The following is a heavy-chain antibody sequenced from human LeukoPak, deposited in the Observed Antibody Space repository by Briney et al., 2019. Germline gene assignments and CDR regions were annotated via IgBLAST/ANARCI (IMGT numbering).Heavy chain of an antibody. Sequence: GGSLRLSCAASGFTFSSYGMHRVRQAPGKGLEWVALIWDDGSNKYYADSVKGRFTISRDTSKNTLYLQMNSLRAEDTAVYYCAKDLRRAISGVVIPVYYYYMDVWGKGTTVTVSS. CDR3: AKDLRRAISGVVIPVYYYYMDV. CDR2: IWDDGSNK. CDR1: GFTFSSYG. V-gene: IGHV3-33*06. D-gene: IGHD3-3*01. J-gene: IGHJ6*03.